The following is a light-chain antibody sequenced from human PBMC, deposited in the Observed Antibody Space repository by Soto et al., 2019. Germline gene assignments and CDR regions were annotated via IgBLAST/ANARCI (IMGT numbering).Light chain of an antibody. CDR3: CSYAGSSTRV. V-gene: IGLV2-23*01. Sequence: QSALTQPASVSGPPGQSITISCTGTSSDVSWYQQHPGKAPKLMIYEGSKRPSGVSNRFYGSKSGNTASLTISGLQAEDEADYYCCSYAGSSTRVFGGVTKLTVL. J-gene: IGLJ3*02. CDR2: EGS. CDR1: SSDV.